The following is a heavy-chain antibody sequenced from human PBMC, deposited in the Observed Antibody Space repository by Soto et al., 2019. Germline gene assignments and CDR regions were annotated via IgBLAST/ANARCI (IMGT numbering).Heavy chain of an antibody. CDR3: STDSHFSSVFVRHDY. CDR2: IKSIRDGGTT. V-gene: IGHV3-15*07. D-gene: IGHD3-10*01. CDR1: GFRISDAW. J-gene: IGHJ4*01. Sequence: GGSLRLSCAASGFRISDAWINWVRQAPGMGLEWVGRIKSIRDGGTTDFAAPVKARFAISRDDSKNMVYLQINSLNTEDTAVNYCSTDSHFSSVFVRHDYWGHGTLVTVSS.